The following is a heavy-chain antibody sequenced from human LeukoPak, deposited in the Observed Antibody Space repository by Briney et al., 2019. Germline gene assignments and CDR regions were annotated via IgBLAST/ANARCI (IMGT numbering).Heavy chain of an antibody. CDR1: GFTFSSYG. J-gene: IGHJ4*02. CDR3: GKDDGGYYYIDY. CDR2: IWYDGSNK. D-gene: IGHD3-22*01. V-gene: IGHV3-33*06. Sequence: PGGSLRLSCAASGFTFSSYGLHWVRQAPGKGLEWVAVIWYDGSNKYYADSVKGRFTISRDNSKNSLYLQMNSLRAEDTAVYYSGKDDGGYYYIDYWGQGTLVTVSS.